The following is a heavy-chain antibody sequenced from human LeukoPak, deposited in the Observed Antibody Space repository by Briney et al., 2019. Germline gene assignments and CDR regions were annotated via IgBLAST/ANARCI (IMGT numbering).Heavy chain of an antibody. V-gene: IGHV3-7*01. Sequence: PGGSLRLSCAASGFTFSNYWMSWVRQATGKGLEWVANIKQDGSEKYYVDSVKGRFTISRDNAKNSLYLQMNSLRAEDTAVFYCARIGGTHYYYYYYMDVWGKGTTVTVSS. CDR1: GFTFSNYW. J-gene: IGHJ6*03. CDR2: IKQDGSEK. CDR3: ARIGGTHYYYYYYMDV. D-gene: IGHD1-26*01.